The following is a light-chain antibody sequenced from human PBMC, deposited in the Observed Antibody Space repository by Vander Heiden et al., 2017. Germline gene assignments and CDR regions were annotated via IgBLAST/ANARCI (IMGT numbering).Light chain of an antibody. CDR3: QQEDSYPIT. V-gene: IGKV1-8*01. CDR2: AAS. Sequence: FSASTGDRVTITCRASQGISSYLAWYQQKPGKAPKLLIYAASTLQSGVPSRFSGSGSGTDFTLTISCLQSEDFATYYCQQEDSYPITFGQGTRLEIK. CDR1: QGISSY. J-gene: IGKJ5*01.